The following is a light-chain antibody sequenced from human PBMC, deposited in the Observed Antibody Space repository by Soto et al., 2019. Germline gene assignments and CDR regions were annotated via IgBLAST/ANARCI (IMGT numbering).Light chain of an antibody. CDR2: EVT. CDR1: SSDVADYKY. J-gene: IGLJ1*01. Sequence: HSALTQPASVSGSPGQSITISCTGTSSDVADYKYVSWYQQHPGKAPKALIAEVTKRPSGVSDRFSGSKSGNTASLTISGLQAEDEADYYCSSYTTNNTLVFGTGTKLTVL. V-gene: IGLV2-14*01. CDR3: SSYTTNNTLV.